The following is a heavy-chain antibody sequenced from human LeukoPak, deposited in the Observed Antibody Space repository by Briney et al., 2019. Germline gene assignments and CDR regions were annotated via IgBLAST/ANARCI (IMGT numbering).Heavy chain of an antibody. J-gene: IGHJ4*02. CDR1: GYSISSGYY. CDR3: ARRNRSSSWRYSFDY. V-gene: IGHV4-38-2*01. D-gene: IGHD6-13*01. CDR2: IYHSGST. Sequence: SSETLSLTCAVSGYSISSGYYWGWIRQPPGKGLEWIGSIYHSGSTYYNPSLKSRVTISVDTSKNQFSLKLSSVTAADTAVYYCARRNRSSSWRYSFDYWGQGTLVTVSS.